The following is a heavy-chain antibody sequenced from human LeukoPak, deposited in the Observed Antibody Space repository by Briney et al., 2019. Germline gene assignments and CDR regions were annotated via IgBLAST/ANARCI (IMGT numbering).Heavy chain of an antibody. CDR1: GGSFSGYY. J-gene: IGHJ5*02. CDR3: ARGPITMDP. D-gene: IGHD3-10*01. Sequence: TSETLSLTCAVYGGSFSGYYWSWIRQPPGKGLEWIGEINHSGSTNYNPSLKSRVTISVDTSKNQFSLKLSSVTAADTAVYYCARGPITMDPWGQGTLVTVSS. CDR2: INHSGST. V-gene: IGHV4-34*01.